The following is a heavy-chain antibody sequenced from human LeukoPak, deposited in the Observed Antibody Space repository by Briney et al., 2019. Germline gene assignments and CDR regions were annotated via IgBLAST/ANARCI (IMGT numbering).Heavy chain of an antibody. J-gene: IGHJ4*02. CDR2: INDGNGNT. D-gene: IGHD6-13*01. CDR3: AREIESVTSWYLFDY. V-gene: IGHV1-3*01. Sequence: GASVKVSCKASGYTFTRYAMHWVRQAPGQRLEWMGWINDGNGNTKYSEKFQGRVTITRDTSASTTYMELSSLRSEDTAVYYCAREIESVTSWYLFDYWGQGTLVTVSS. CDR1: GYTFTRYA.